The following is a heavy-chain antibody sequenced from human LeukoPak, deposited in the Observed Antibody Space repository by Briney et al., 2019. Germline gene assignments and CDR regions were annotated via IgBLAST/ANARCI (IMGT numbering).Heavy chain of an antibody. CDR1: GGSISTYS. Sequence: SETLSLTCTVSGGSISTYSWTWIRQPPGKGLEWIGNIYYSGSTNYNPSLKSRITISIDTSKNQFSLKVSSVTAADTAVYYCARAHSSGWPHMFDPWGQGTLVTVPS. J-gene: IGHJ5*02. CDR3: ARAHSSGWPHMFDP. D-gene: IGHD6-19*01. V-gene: IGHV4-59*01. CDR2: IYYSGST.